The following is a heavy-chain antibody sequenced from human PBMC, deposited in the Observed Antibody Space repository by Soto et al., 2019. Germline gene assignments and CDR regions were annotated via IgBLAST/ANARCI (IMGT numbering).Heavy chain of an antibody. CDR1: GFSLSSTRMA. Sequence: QITLKESGPTLVKPTQTLTLTCTFSGFSLSSTRMAVGWIRQPPGTALEWLALIYWDDGKRDSPFLKSRLTITKDTSKNQVVLTMTNMDPVDTARYYCAHIVVAGLGYYFDYWGQGTLVTVSS. J-gene: IGHJ4*02. D-gene: IGHD6-19*01. CDR3: AHIVVAGLGYYFDY. V-gene: IGHV2-5*02. CDR2: IYWDDGK.